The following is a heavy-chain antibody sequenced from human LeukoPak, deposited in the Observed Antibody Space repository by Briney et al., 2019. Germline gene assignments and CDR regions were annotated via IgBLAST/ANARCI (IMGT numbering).Heavy chain of an antibody. CDR2: IWYDGSNK. CDR1: GFTFSSSG. J-gene: IGHJ4*02. D-gene: IGHD1-26*01. Sequence: GRSLRLSWAASGFTFSSSGMHWVRQAPGNGLEWVAVIWYDGSNKYYADSGKGRFTISRDNSKNTLYLQTSSLRAGNRAGYYCAKGIESSGSYYAGFDYWGQGTLVTVFS. V-gene: IGHV3-33*06. CDR3: AKGIESSGSYYAGFDY.